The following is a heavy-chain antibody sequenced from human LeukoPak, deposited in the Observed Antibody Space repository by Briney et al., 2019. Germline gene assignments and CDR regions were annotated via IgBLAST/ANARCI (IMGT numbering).Heavy chain of an antibody. D-gene: IGHD6-19*01. CDR3: ARGNGLSSGWYEFDY. Sequence: GGSLRLSCAASGFTFSNYAIHWVRQAPGKGLEWVTLISFDGSNRYYIDSVKGRFTISRDNSKDALYLQMNSLRPDDTATYYCARGNGLSSGWYEFDYWGQGILVTVSS. J-gene: IGHJ4*02. V-gene: IGHV3-30-3*01. CDR1: GFTFSNYA. CDR2: ISFDGSNR.